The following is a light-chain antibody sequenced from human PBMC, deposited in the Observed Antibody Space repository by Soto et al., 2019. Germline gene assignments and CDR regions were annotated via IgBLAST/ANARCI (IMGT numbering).Light chain of an antibody. CDR3: ISYTTSSTLYV. V-gene: IGLV2-14*01. Sequence: QSVLTQPASVSGSPGQSITISCTGTSGDVGGYNFVSWYQQHPGKAPQLLISEVTNRPSGVSARFSASKSGNTASLTISGLQAEDEADYYCISYTTSSTLYVFGTGTKLTVL. J-gene: IGLJ1*01. CDR1: SGDVGGYNF. CDR2: EVT.